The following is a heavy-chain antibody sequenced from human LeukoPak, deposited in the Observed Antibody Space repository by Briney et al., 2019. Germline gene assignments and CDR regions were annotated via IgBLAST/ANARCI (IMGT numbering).Heavy chain of an antibody. CDR1: GFTVSSNY. CDR3: ARTSRNKVGMDV. CDR2: IYSGGST. V-gene: IGHV3-53*01. Sequence: PGGSLRLSCAASGFTVSSNYMSWVRQAPGKGLEWVSVIYSGGSTYYADSVKGRFTICRDNSKNTLYLQMNSLRAEDTAVYYCARTSRNKVGMDVWGKGTTVTVSS. J-gene: IGHJ6*04.